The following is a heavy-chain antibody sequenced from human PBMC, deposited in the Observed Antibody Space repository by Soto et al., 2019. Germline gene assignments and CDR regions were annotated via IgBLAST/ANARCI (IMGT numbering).Heavy chain of an antibody. D-gene: IGHD3-10*01. CDR2: IYYSGST. Sequence: QVQLQESGPGLVKPSETLSLACTVSGGSISSYYWSWIRQPPGKGLEWIGYIYYSGSTNYNPSLKSRVTXXLXTXXNQFSLTLSSVTAPDTAVYYCARHNYGSGSTYFDYWGQGTLVTVSS. V-gene: IGHV4-59*08. CDR3: ARHNYGSGSTYFDY. J-gene: IGHJ4*02. CDR1: GGSISSYY.